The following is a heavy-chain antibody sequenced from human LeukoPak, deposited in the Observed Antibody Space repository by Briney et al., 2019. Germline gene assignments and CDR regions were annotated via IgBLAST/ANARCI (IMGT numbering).Heavy chain of an antibody. CDR2: IYPGDSDT. CDR1: GYSFTSYW. CDR3: ARHVHYDSSGYYPGYYYYMDV. Sequence: GESLEISCKGSGYSFTSYWIGWVRQMPGKGLEWMGIIYPGDSDTRYSPSFQGQVTISADKSISTAYLQWSSLKTSDTAIYYCARHVHYDSSGYYPGYYYYMDVWGKGTTVTISS. J-gene: IGHJ6*03. D-gene: IGHD3-22*01. V-gene: IGHV5-51*01.